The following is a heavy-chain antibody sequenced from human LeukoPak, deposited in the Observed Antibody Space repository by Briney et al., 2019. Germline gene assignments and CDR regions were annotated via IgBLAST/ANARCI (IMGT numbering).Heavy chain of an antibody. CDR1: GGSISSSSYC. J-gene: IGHJ6*03. Sequence: SETLSLTCTVSGGSISSSSYCWGWIRQPPGKGLGWIGSISYSGSTYYTPSLKSRVTISVDTSKNQFSLKLSSVTAADTAVYYCARDQGVGAMRGYYYYYYMDVWGKGTTVTVSS. CDR3: ARDQGVGAMRGYYYYYYMDV. V-gene: IGHV4-39*07. CDR2: ISYSGST. D-gene: IGHD1-26*01.